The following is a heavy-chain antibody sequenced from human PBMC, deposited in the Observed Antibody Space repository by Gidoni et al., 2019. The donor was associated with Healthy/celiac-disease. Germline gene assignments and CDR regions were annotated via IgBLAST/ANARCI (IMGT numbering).Heavy chain of an antibody. CDR1: GFTFSSYG. V-gene: IGHV3-30*18. J-gene: IGHJ3*02. CDR2: ISYEGSNK. Sequence: QVQLVESGGGVVQPGRSLRLSCAASGFTFSSYGMHWVRQAPGKGLEWVAVISYEGSNKYYADSVKGRFTISRDNSKNTLYLQMNSLRAEDTAVYYCAKANGSGSYYNDAFDIWGQGTMVTVSS. D-gene: IGHD3-10*01. CDR3: AKANGSGSYYNDAFDI.